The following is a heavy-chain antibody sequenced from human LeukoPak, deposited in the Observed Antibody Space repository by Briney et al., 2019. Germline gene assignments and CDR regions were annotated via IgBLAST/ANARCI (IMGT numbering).Heavy chain of an antibody. D-gene: IGHD5-18*01. J-gene: IGHJ4*02. CDR1: GYTFTGYY. CDR3: ARDRRYSYGYWFDY. V-gene: IGHV1-2*02. CDR2: INPNSGGT. Sequence: ASVKVSCKASGYTFTGYYMHWVRQAPGQGLEWMGWINPNSGGTNYAQKFQGRVTMTRDTSISTAYMELSRLRSDDTAVYYCARDRRYSYGYWFDYWGQGTLVTVSS.